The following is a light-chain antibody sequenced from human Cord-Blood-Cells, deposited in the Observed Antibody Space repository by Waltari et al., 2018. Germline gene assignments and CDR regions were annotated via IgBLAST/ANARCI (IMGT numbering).Light chain of an antibody. CDR2: GAS. CDR1: QSVSSSY. CDR3: QQYGSSPFT. V-gene: IGKV3-20*01. Sequence: DIVLTQSPGTLSLSPGERANRSCRASQSVSSSYLAWYQQKPGQAPRLLIYGASSRATGIPDRFSGSGSGTDFTLTISRLEPEDFAVYYCQQYGSSPFTFGPGTKVDIK. J-gene: IGKJ3*01.